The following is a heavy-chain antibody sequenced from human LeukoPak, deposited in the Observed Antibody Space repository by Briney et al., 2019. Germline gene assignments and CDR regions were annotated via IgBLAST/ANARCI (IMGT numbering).Heavy chain of an antibody. Sequence: GGSLRLSCAASGFTFSSYSMNWVRQAPGKGLEWVSSISSSSSYIYYADSVKGRFTISRDNAKNSLYLQMNSLRAEDTAVYYCARSSRSLYYFDYWGQGTLVTVSS. CDR1: GFTFSSYS. J-gene: IGHJ4*02. CDR2: ISSSSSYI. V-gene: IGHV3-21*01. D-gene: IGHD3-10*01. CDR3: ARSSRSLYYFDY.